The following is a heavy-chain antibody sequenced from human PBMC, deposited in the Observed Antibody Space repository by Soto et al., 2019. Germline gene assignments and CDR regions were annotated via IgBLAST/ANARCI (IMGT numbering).Heavy chain of an antibody. J-gene: IGHJ4*02. V-gene: IGHV3-30-3*01. CDR2: ISYDGSNK. CDR3: ARTGDGHHDFLDY. Sequence: PGGSLRLSCAASGFTFSSYAMHWVRQAPGKGLEWVAVISYDGSNKYYADSVKGRFTISRDNAKNSLFLQMNSLRVDDTAVYYCARTGDGHHDFLDYWGQGALVTVSS. CDR1: GFTFSSYA. D-gene: IGHD1-1*01.